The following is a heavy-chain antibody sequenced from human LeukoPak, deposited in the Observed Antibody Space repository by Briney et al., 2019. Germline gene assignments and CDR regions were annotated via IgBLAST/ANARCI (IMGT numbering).Heavy chain of an antibody. CDR1: GFTFSDYY. Sequence: GGSLRLSCAASGFTFSDYYMSWIRQAPGKGLEWVSYISSSGSTIYYADSVKGRFTISRDNAKNSLYLQMNSLRAEDTAVYYCASSLSSSWYEAFDIWGQGTMVTVSS. J-gene: IGHJ3*02. CDR3: ASSLSSSWYEAFDI. V-gene: IGHV3-11*01. D-gene: IGHD6-13*01. CDR2: ISSSGSTI.